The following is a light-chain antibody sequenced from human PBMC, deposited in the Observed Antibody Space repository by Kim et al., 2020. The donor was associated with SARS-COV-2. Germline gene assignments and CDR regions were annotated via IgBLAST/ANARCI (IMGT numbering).Light chain of an antibody. J-gene: IGKJ2*03. V-gene: IGKV1-39*01. Sequence: ASVGDRVTITGRASHSISKFLTWDQQKPGKAPKLLIYAASDLQSGVPSRFSGSGSGTDFSLTINSLQPEDSATYYCQQSHSNPYSFGPGTKLEI. CDR3: QQSHSNPYS. CDR1: HSISKF. CDR2: AAS.